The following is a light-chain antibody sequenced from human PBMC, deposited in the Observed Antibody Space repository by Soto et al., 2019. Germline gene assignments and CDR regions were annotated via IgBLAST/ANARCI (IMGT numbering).Light chain of an antibody. CDR3: QHRFNCPFT. Sequence: DMVLTQSPATLSLSPGDRATISCRASQSISSCLAWYQQKPGQAPRLLIYDAFNLDTVIPSRFSGSGSGTDFTLTISSLEPQDFAVFHCQHRFNCPFTFGQGTQVEIK. J-gene: IGKJ5*01. V-gene: IGKV3-11*01. CDR1: QSISSC. CDR2: DAF.